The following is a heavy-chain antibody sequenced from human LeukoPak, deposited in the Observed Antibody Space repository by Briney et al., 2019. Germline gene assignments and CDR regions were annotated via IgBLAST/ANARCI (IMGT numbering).Heavy chain of an antibody. V-gene: IGHV4-59*01. Sequence: SETLSLTCTVSGGSISSYYWSWIRQPPGRGLEWIGYIYYSGSTNYNPSLKSRVTISVDTSKNQFSLKLSSVTAADTAVYYCARIRYDYGDAFDIWGQGTMVTVSS. J-gene: IGHJ3*02. CDR3: ARIRYDYGDAFDI. D-gene: IGHD4-17*01. CDR2: IYYSGST. CDR1: GGSISSYY.